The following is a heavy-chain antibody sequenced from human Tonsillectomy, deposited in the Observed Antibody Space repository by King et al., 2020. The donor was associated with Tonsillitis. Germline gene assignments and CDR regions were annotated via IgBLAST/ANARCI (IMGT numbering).Heavy chain of an antibody. Sequence: DVQLVESGGGLVKPGGSLRLSCAASGFTFSNYNMNWVRQAPGKGLEWVSSISSSSSYIYYADSVKGRFTISRDNAKNSLFLQMNSLRAEDAAVYYCARESEGFDHWGQGTLVTVSS. V-gene: IGHV3-21*01. J-gene: IGHJ4*02. CDR3: ARESEGFDH. CDR2: ISSSSSYI. D-gene: IGHD3-3*01. CDR1: GFTFSNYN.